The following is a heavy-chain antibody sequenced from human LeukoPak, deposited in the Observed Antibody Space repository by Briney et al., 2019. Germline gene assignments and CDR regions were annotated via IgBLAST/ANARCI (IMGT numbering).Heavy chain of an antibody. J-gene: IGHJ6*02. CDR1: GGTFSSYA. CDR3: SSTPGDSYYYYGMDV. CDR2: IIPIFGIA. V-gene: IGHV1-69*04. Sequence: SVKVSCKASGGTFSSYAISWMRQAPGQGLEWMGRIIPIFGIANYAQKFQGRVTITADKSTSTAYMELSSLRSEDTAVYYCSSTPGDSYYYYGMDVWGQGTTVTVS. D-gene: IGHD3-16*01.